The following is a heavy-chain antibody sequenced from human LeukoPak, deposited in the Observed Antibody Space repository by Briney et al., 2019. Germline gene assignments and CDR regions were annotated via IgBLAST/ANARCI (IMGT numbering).Heavy chain of an antibody. Sequence: PGGSLRLSCAASGFTFNSYAMTWVRQAPGKGLEWVSSINGGGDITYYAESVKGRFTVSRDNSKNTLFLQMNSLRAEDTAVFYCAKRYGDSTGWFFDFWGQGSLVTVSS. V-gene: IGHV3-23*01. D-gene: IGHD6-13*01. CDR1: GFTFNSYA. CDR3: AKRYGDSTGWFFDF. CDR2: INGGGDIT. J-gene: IGHJ4*02.